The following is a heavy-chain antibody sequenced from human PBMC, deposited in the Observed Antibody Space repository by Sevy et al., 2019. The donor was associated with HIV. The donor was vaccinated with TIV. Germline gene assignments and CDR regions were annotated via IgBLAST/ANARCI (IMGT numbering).Heavy chain of an antibody. CDR1: RFSFNGYG. J-gene: IGHJ5*02. Sequence: GGSLRLSCAASRFSFNGYGMHWVRQAPGKGLEWVAFIRYDGSNKHYADSVKGRFTISRDDSKNTLYLQMNSLRAEDTALYYCARGTPAFCTGGVCFNWFDPWGQGTLVTVSS. V-gene: IGHV3-30*02. CDR3: ARGTPAFCTGGVCFNWFDP. D-gene: IGHD2-8*02. CDR2: IRYDGSNK.